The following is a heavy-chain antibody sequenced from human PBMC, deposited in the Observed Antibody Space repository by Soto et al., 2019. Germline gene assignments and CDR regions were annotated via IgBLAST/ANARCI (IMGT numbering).Heavy chain of an antibody. Sequence: QVQLQESGPGLVQPSQTLSLTCFVSGDSISRGGYFWPWSRQHPGMGLVWFGYIYDCGSAFYNPYLKSRVTMAVDTSKNQFSLNLRSVNAADTAVFYCARGILRPNHYMDVWGKGPAVAVSS. V-gene: IGHV4-31*03. CDR1: GDSISRGGYF. D-gene: IGHD1-26*01. CDR3: ARGILRPNHYMDV. J-gene: IGHJ6*03. CDR2: IYDCGSA.